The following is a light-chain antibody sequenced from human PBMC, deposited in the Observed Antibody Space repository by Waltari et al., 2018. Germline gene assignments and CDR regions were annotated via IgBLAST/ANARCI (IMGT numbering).Light chain of an antibody. V-gene: IGKV3-20*01. J-gene: IGKJ1*01. Sequence: EILLTQSPGTLSLSPGEVATLSCRASQSVGRSLAWYQQTPGQPPRLLIFGTSNRATGIPDRFSGGGSGTDFSLTITRLEPEDVAVYYCQHYVSLPVTFGQGTKVEIK. CDR1: QSVGRS. CDR3: QHYVSLPVT. CDR2: GTS.